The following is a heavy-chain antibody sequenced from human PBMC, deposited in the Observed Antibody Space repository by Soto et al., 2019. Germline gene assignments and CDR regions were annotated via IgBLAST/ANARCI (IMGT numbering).Heavy chain of an antibody. J-gene: IGHJ6*02. Sequence: QVQLVQSGAEVKKPGSSVKVSCKASGGTFSSYAISWVRQAPGQGLEWMGGIIPIFGTANYAQKFQGRVTITADESTSTDYMELSSLSSEDTAVYYCASAPSRYYYYGMDVWGQGTTVTVSS. V-gene: IGHV1-69*12. CDR2: IIPIFGTA. D-gene: IGHD7-27*01. CDR3: ASAPSRYYYYGMDV. CDR1: GGTFSSYA.